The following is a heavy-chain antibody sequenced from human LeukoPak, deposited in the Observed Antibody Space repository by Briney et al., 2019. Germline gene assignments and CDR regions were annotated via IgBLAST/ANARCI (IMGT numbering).Heavy chain of an antibody. CDR3: ARGSYYFDY. J-gene: IGHJ4*02. D-gene: IGHD6-6*01. CDR1: GGSISTYY. V-gene: IGHV4-59*01. Sequence: SETLSLTCTVSGGSISTYYWSWIRQSPGKGLEWIGYIYNIGNTNYNPSLESRVTISVDTSKNQFSLKLRSVSAADTAVYYCARGSYYFDYWGQGTLVTVS. CDR2: IYNIGNT.